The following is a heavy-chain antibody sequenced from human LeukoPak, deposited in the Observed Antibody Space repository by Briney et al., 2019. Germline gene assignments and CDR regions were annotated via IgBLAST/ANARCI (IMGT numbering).Heavy chain of an antibody. CDR1: GGSISSGSYY. D-gene: IGHD5-12*01. J-gene: IGHJ5*02. CDR3: ARGGGYTGNWFDP. V-gene: IGHV4-61*02. Sequence: SQTLSLTCTVSGGSISSGSYYWSWIRQPAGKGLEWIGRIYTSGSTNYNPSLKSRVTISVDTSKNQFSLKMTSVTAADTALYYCARGGGYTGNWFDPWAQGTLVTVSS. CDR2: IYTSGST.